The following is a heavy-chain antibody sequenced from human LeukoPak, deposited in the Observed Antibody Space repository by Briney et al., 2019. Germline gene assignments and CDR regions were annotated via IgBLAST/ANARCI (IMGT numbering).Heavy chain of an antibody. D-gene: IGHD3-10*01. CDR2: IYSGGST. J-gene: IGHJ4*02. Sequence: GGSLRLSCAASGFTVSSNYMSWVRQAPGKGLEWVSVIYSGGSTYYADSVKGRFTISRDNSKNTLYLQMSSLRAEDTAVYYCARTDGSGSYLYDYWGQGTLVTVSS. CDR1: GFTVSSNY. V-gene: IGHV3-66*01. CDR3: ARTDGSGSYLYDY.